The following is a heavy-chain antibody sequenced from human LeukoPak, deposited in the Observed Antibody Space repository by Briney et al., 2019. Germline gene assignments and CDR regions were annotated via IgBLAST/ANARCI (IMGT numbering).Heavy chain of an antibody. CDR2: IYYSGST. D-gene: IGHD1-1*01. CDR3: ARLRPTGNSLRGYFDY. V-gene: IGHV4-39*01. CDR1: GDSISSSSYY. J-gene: IGHJ4*02. Sequence: SETLSLTCTVSGDSISSSSYYWGWIRQPPGKGLECIGNIYYSGSTYYNPSLKSRVTISVDTSKNQFSLSLSSVTAADTAVCYCARLRPTGNSLRGYFDYWGQGTLVTVSS.